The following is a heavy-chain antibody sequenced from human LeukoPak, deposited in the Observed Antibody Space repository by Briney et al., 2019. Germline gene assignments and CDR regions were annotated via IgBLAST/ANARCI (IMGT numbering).Heavy chain of an antibody. J-gene: IGHJ4*02. V-gene: IGHV4-4*02. CDR2: VNLQGST. Sequence: NTSGTLSLTCGVSGGSITNTNYWTWVRQPPGKGLEWIGEVNLQGSTNYNPSLMGRVAIAVDTSENHISLQLTSVTAADTAVYYCASPPADYYDSRDYFDYWAREPWSPSPQ. CDR3: ASPPADYYDSRDYFDY. CDR1: GGSITNTNY. D-gene: IGHD3-22*01.